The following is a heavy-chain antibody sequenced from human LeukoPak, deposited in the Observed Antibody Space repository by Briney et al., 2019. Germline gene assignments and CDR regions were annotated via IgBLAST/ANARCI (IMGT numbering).Heavy chain of an antibody. D-gene: IGHD5-18*01. CDR3: ARDRNFGYSYAKFYFDY. Sequence: PGGSLRLSCAASGFTFSSYSMNWVRQAPGKGLEWVSYISSSSSTIYYADSVKGRFTISRDNAKNSLYLQMNSLRAEDTAVYYCARDRNFGYSYAKFYFDYWGQGTLVTVSS. V-gene: IGHV3-48*01. J-gene: IGHJ4*02. CDR2: ISSSSSTI. CDR1: GFTFSSYS.